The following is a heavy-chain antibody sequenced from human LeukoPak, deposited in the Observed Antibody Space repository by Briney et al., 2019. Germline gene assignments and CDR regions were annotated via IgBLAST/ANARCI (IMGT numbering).Heavy chain of an antibody. V-gene: IGHV3-7*01. CDR2: LKQDGSQK. J-gene: IGHJ4*02. CDR3: ARGCGSSGCPYYFDC. Sequence: GGSLRLSCAASGFTFSSYWMSWVRQAPGKGLEWVATLKQDGSQKHYVDSVKGRFTISRDNAENSLFLQMNSLRAEDTAVYYCARGCGSSGCPYYFDCWGQGTLVTVSS. CDR1: GFTFSSYW. D-gene: IGHD2-2*01.